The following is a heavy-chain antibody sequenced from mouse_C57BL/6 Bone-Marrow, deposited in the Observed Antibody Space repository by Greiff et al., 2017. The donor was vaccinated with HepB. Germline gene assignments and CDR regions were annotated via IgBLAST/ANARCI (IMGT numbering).Heavy chain of an antibody. Sequence: VQLQQSGPELVKPGASVKISCKASGYTFTDYYMNWVKQSHGKSLEWIGDINPNNGGTSYNQKFKGKATLTVDKSSSTAYMARRSLTSEDSAVYYCASPTGTLMDYWGQGTSVTVSS. CDR2: INPNNGGT. V-gene: IGHV1-26*01. CDR1: GYTFTDYY. CDR3: ASPTGTLMDY. J-gene: IGHJ4*01. D-gene: IGHD4-1*02.